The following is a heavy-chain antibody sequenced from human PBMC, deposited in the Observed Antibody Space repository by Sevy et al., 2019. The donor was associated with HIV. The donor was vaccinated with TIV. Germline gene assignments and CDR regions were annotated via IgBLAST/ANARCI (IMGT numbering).Heavy chain of an antibody. CDR2: ISWNSGSI. J-gene: IGHJ2*01. CDR3: AKDIYSESYYLGWYFDL. D-gene: IGHD1-26*01. V-gene: IGHV3-9*01. Sequence: GGSLRLSCAASGFTFDDYAMHWVRQAPGKGLEWVSGISWNSGSIGYADSVKGRFTISRDNAKNSLYLQMNSLRAEDTALYYCAKDIYSESYYLGWYFDLWGRGTLVTVSS. CDR1: GFTFDDYA.